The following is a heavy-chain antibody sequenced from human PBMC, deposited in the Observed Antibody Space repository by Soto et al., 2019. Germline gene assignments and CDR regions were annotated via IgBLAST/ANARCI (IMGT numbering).Heavy chain of an antibody. CDR2: IYYSGST. J-gene: IGHJ5*02. V-gene: IGHV4-59*04. CDR1: GDSISSLY. CDR3: ATQEVGGSYVYTFDP. D-gene: IGHD1-26*01. Sequence: SETLSLTCTVSGDSISSLYWSWIRQPPGKGLEWIGYIYYSGSTYYNPSLKSRVTISVDTSKNQFSLKLSSVTAADTAVYYCATQEVGGSYVYTFDPWGQGTLVTVSS.